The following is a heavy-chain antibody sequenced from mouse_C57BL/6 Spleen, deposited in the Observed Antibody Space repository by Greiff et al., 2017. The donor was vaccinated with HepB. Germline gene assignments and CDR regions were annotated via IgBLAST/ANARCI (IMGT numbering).Heavy chain of an antibody. V-gene: IGHV1-72*01. D-gene: IGHD1-1*01. CDR1: GYTFTSYW. CDR3: ARDLQLLLFYAMDY. J-gene: IGHJ4*01. Sequence: VQLQQSGAELVKPGASVKLSCKASGYTFTSYWMHWVKQRPGRGLEWIGRIDPNSGGTKYNEKFKSKATLTVDKPSIKAYMQLSSLTSEDSAVYYCARDLQLLLFYAMDYWGQGTSVTVSS. CDR2: IDPNSGGT.